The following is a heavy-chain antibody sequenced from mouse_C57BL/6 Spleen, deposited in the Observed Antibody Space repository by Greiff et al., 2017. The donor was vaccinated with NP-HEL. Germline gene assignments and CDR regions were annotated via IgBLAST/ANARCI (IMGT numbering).Heavy chain of an antibody. D-gene: IGHD4-1*01. CDR3: AREDWALYYFDY. J-gene: IGHJ2*01. Sequence: EVKLMESGGGLVKPGGSLKLSCAASGFTFSDYGMHWVRQAPGTGLEWVAYISSGSSTIYYADTVKGRFTISRDNAKDTLFLQMTSLRSEDTAMYYCAREDWALYYFDYWGQGTTLTVSS. V-gene: IGHV5-17*01. CDR2: ISSGSSTI. CDR1: GFTFSDYG.